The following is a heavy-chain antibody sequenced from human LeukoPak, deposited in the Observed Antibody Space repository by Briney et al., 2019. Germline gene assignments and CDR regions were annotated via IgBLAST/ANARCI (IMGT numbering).Heavy chain of an antibody. J-gene: IGHJ3*02. CDR3: AKDPYGNFLDAFDI. Sequence: GGALRLSCAASGFTFSSYAMSWVRQAPGKGLEWVSTISGSGVSTYYADSVKGRFTISRDNSKNTLYLQMNSLRAEDTAVYYCAKDPYGNFLDAFDIWGQGTMVTVSS. D-gene: IGHD4-23*01. V-gene: IGHV3-23*01. CDR1: GFTFSSYA. CDR2: ISGSGVST.